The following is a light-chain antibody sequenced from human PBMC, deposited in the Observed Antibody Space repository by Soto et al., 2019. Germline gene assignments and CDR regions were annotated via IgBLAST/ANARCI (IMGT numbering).Light chain of an antibody. V-gene: IGLV3-1*01. CDR2: QDS. CDR3: QAWDNSVL. CDR1: KLGDKY. J-gene: IGLJ2*01. Sequence: SYELTQPPSVSVSPGQTASITCSGDKLGDKYVCWYQQRPGQSPVLVIYQDSKRPSGIPERFSGSNSGNTATLTISGTQAIDEADYYCQAWDNSVLFGGGTKLTVL.